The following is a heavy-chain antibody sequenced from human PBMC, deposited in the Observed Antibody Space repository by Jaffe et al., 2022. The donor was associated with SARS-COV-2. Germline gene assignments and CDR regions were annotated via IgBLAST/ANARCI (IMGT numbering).Heavy chain of an antibody. Sequence: EVQLVESGGGLVKPGGSLRLSCAASGFTFSNAWMSWVRQAPGKGLEWVGRIKSKTDGGTTDYAAPVKGRFTISRDDSKNTLYLQMNSLKTEDTAVYYCTTDGRTYYYDSSGYYYARYFDYWGQGTLVTVSS. J-gene: IGHJ4*02. D-gene: IGHD3-22*01. CDR3: TTDGRTYYYDSSGYYYARYFDY. CDR1: GFTFSNAW. CDR2: IKSKTDGGTT. V-gene: IGHV3-15*01.